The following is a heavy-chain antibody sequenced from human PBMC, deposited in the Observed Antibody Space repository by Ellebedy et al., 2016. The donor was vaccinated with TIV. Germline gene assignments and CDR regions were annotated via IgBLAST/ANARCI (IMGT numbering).Heavy chain of an antibody. CDR1: GFTFSNYA. D-gene: IGHD2-15*01. V-gene: IGHV3-23*01. J-gene: IGHJ6*03. CDR2: ISHTGITT. Sequence: PGGSLRLSCAASGFTFSNYAMTWVRQVTGQGLGWVSGISHTGITTYYADSAKGRFTISRANSRSTLYLQMNSLRAEDTAVYYCVKGDSVYYYMDVWGKGTTVTVSS. CDR3: VKGDSVYYYMDV.